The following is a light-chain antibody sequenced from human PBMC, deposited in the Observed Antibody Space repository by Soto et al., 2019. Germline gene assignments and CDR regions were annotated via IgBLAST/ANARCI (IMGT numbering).Light chain of an antibody. CDR1: QSLLH. V-gene: IGKV4-1*01. CDR2: WAS. CDR3: QQYYTTPVT. Sequence: DIVMTQSPDSLAVSLGEGATINCKSSQSLLHLAWYQQKPGQPPKLLIYWASTRESGVPDRFSGSGSGTDFTLTISSLQAEDVAVYYCQQYYTTPVTFGQGTKVESK. J-gene: IGKJ1*01.